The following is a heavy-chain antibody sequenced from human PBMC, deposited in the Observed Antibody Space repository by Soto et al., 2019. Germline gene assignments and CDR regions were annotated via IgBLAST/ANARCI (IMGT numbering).Heavy chain of an antibody. Sequence: GESLKISCAASGFTFSSYAMHWVRQAPGKGLEWVAVISYDGSNKYYADSVKGRFTISRDNSKNTLYLQMNSLRAEDTAVYYCARVGRSRSEAARYYDSPWYWGQGTLVTVSS. CDR1: GFTFSSYA. CDR3: ARVGRSRSEAARYYDSPWY. J-gene: IGHJ4*02. CDR2: ISYDGSNK. D-gene: IGHD3-22*01. V-gene: IGHV3-30-3*01.